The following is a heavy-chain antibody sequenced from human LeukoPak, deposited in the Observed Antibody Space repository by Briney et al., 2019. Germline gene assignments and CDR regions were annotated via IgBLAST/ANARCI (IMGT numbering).Heavy chain of an antibody. V-gene: IGHV1-18*01. Sequence: GASVKVSCKVSGYTFTNYGISWVRQAPGQGLEWMGWISAYSGATNYAQKLQGRVTMTTDTSTSTAYMELRSLRSDDTAVYYCARSGIGYFDWYPDWFDPWGLGTLVTVSS. CDR1: GYTFTNYG. CDR3: ARSGIGYFDWYPDWFDP. J-gene: IGHJ5*02. D-gene: IGHD3-9*01. CDR2: ISAYSGAT.